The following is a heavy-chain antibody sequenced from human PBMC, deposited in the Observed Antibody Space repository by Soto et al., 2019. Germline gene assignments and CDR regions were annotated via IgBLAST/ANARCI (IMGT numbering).Heavy chain of an antibody. CDR2: IIPIFGTA. D-gene: IGHD6-19*01. Sequence: SVKVSCKASGGTFSSYAISWVRQAPGQGLEWMGGIIPIFGTANYAQKFQGRVTMTKDTSTSTAYMELRSLRSDDTAVYYCARAVGYYYGMDVWGQGTTVTVSS. J-gene: IGHJ6*02. CDR1: GGTFSSYA. V-gene: IGHV1-69*05. CDR3: ARAVGYYYGMDV.